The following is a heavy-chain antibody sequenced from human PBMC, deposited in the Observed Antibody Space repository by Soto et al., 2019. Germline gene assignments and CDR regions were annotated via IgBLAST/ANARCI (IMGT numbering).Heavy chain of an antibody. J-gene: IGHJ6*02. V-gene: IGHV3-48*01. CDR1: GFTFSSYS. D-gene: IGHD3-9*01. CDR3: ARDVTPWSNYDILTGYYKYYYYYGMDV. Sequence: PGGCLRLSCAASGFTFSSYSMNWVRQAPGKGLEWVSYISSSSSTIYYADSVKGRFTISRDNAKNSLYLQMNSLRAEDTAVYYCARDVTPWSNYDILTGYYKYYYYYGMDVWGQGTTVTVSS. CDR2: ISSSSSTI.